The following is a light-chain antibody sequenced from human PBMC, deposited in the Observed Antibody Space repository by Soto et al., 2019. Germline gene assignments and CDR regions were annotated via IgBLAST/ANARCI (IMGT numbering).Light chain of an antibody. CDR3: IQGTHSPPYT. V-gene: IGKV2-30*01. CDR1: QSLVYSDGNTY. J-gene: IGKJ2*01. CDR2: KVS. Sequence: DVVMTQSPLALSVTLGQPASISCRCSQSLVYSDGNTYLNWFQQRPGQSPRRLIYKVSNRDSGVPDRFSGSGSGTDFTLKISRVEAEDVGVYYCIQGTHSPPYTFGQGTKLEIK.